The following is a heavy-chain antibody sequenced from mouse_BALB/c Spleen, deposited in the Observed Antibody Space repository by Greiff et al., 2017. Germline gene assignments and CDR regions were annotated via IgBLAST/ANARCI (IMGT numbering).Heavy chain of an antibody. D-gene: IGHD2-4*01. V-gene: IGHV5-6-5*01. CDR1: GFTFSSYA. CDR3: ARGKDYQFAY. J-gene: IGHJ3*01. CDR2: ISSGGST. Sequence: DVMLVESGGGLVKPGGSLKLSCAASGFTFSSYAMSWVRQTPEKRLEWVASISSGGSTYYPDSVKGRFTISRDNARNILYLQMSSLRSEDTAMYYCARGKDYQFAYWGQGTLVTVSA.